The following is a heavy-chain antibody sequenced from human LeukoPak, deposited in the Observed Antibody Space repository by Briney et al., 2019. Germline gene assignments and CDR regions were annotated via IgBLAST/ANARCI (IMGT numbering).Heavy chain of an antibody. CDR2: IYSSGST. Sequence: SDTLSLTCTVSGGSINSYYWSWIRQPAGKGLDWIGRIYSSGSTNYNPSLKSRVSMSVDTSKNQFSLTLTSVTAADTALYYCARGGKATVVTMWGQGILVTVSS. CDR1: GGSINSYY. D-gene: IGHD4-23*01. CDR3: ARGGKATVVTM. V-gene: IGHV4-4*07. J-gene: IGHJ4*02.